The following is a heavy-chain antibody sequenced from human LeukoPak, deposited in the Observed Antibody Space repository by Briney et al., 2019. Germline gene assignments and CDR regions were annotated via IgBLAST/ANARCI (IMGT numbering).Heavy chain of an antibody. J-gene: IGHJ4*02. CDR1: GYSCTSYW. CDR3: ARHRPGYCSSTSCYE. V-gene: IGHV5-10-1*01. CDR2: IDPSDSYT. D-gene: IGHD2-2*03. Sequence: PGESLQISCKGSGYSCTSYWISWVRQMPGKGLEWIGRIDPSDSYTNYSPSFQGHVTISADKSISTAYLQWSSLKASDTAIYYCARHRPGYCSSTSCYEWGQGTLVTVSS.